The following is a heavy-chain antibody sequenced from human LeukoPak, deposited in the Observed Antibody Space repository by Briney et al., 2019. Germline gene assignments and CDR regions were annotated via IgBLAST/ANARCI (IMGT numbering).Heavy chain of an antibody. J-gene: IGHJ4*02. CDR2: IRYDGSNK. Sequence: GGSLRLSCAASGFTFSSYGMHWVRQAPGKGLEWVAFIRYDGSNKYYADSVKGRFTISRDNSKNTLYLQMNSLRAEDTAVYYCAKGPYSSGGKRDYFDYWGQGTLVTVSS. CDR1: GFTFSSYG. CDR3: AKGPYSSGGKRDYFDY. V-gene: IGHV3-30*02. D-gene: IGHD6-19*01.